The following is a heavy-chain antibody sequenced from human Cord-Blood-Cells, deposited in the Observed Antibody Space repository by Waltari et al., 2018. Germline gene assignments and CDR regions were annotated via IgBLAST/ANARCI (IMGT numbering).Heavy chain of an antibody. CDR2: INHNSGAA. D-gene: IGHD2-15*01. CDR3: ARDCSGGSCYFDY. J-gene: IGHJ4*02. Sequence: QVQLVQSGAEVKKPGASVKVSCKASGYTFTGYYMHWVRQAPGQGLEWMGWINHNSGAANYAQKFQGRVTRTRDTSISTAYMELSRLRSDDTAVYYCARDCSGGSCYFDYWGQGTLVTVSS. V-gene: IGHV1-2*02. CDR1: GYTFTGYY.